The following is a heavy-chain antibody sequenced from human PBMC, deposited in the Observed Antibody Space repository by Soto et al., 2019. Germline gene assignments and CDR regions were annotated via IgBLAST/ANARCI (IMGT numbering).Heavy chain of an antibody. CDR3: ARDWYYYDTSDHFSADAFDI. V-gene: IGHV3-74*01. J-gene: IGHJ3*02. Sequence: EVQLVESGGGLVQPGGSLRLSCAASGFTSSSYWMHWVRQAPGKGLVWVSRISNDGTSTNYADSVKGRFTISRDNAKNTVYLEMKSLRAEDTAVYYCARDWYYYDTSDHFSADAFDIWGQGTTVTVSS. CDR2: ISNDGTST. D-gene: IGHD3-22*01. CDR1: GFTSSSYW.